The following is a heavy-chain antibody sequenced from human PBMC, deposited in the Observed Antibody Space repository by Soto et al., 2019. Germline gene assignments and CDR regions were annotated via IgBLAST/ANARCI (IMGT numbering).Heavy chain of an antibody. Sequence: SETLSLTCTVSGGSIGSCYWGWIRQPPGEGLEWIGYVYYSGSSTSNPSLKSRVTMSADTSKNQLSLKVRSVTAADTAVYYCARVGERWQYFDWFYYFDSWGQGALVTVSS. CDR1: GGSIGSCY. V-gene: IGHV4-59*01. CDR3: ARVGERWQYFDWFYYFDS. D-gene: IGHD3-9*01. CDR2: VYYSGSS. J-gene: IGHJ4*02.